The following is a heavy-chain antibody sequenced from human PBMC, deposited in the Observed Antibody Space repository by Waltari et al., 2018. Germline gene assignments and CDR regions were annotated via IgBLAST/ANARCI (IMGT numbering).Heavy chain of an antibody. J-gene: IGHJ3*02. D-gene: IGHD1-26*01. Sequence: QVQLQQSGPGLVKPSQTLSLTCAIPGDSVSSNSAAWNWIRQSPSRGLEWLGRTYYRSQWYNDYAVSMTRRITINPYTSKNQFSLQLNSVTPEATAVYYCATSPRNSGSYHIWGQGTLVTVSS. V-gene: IGHV6-1*01. CDR1: GDSVSSNSAA. CDR2: TYYRSQWYN. CDR3: ATSPRNSGSYHI.